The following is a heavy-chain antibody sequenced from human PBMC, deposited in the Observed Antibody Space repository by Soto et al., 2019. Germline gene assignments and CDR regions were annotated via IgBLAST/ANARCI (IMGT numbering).Heavy chain of an antibody. D-gene: IGHD2-21*02. CDR1: GGTFSSYA. CDR3: ASIHCGGDCPYWYFDL. J-gene: IGHJ2*01. V-gene: IGHV1-69*12. CDR2: IIPIFGTA. Sequence: QVQLVQSGAEVKKPGSSVKVSCKASGGTFSSYAISWVRQAPGQGLESMGGIIPIFGTANYAQKFQGRVTITADESTSTAYMELSSLRSDDTAVYYCASIHCGGDCPYWYFDLWGRGTLVTVSS.